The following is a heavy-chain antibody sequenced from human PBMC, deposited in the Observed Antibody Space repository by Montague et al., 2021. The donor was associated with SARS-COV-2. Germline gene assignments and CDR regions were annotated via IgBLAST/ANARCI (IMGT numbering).Heavy chain of an antibody. J-gene: IGHJ3*02. CDR1: GFSLSTSGMC. Sequence: PALMKPTQTLTLTCTFSGFSLSTSGMCVSWIRRPPGKALEWLARIDWDDDKYYSTSLKTRLTLSKDTSKNQVVLTMTNMDPVDTATYYCARMRIAAAGSPFDIWGQGTMVTVSS. V-gene: IGHV2-70*11. CDR2: IDWDDDK. CDR3: ARMRIAAAGSPFDI. D-gene: IGHD6-13*01.